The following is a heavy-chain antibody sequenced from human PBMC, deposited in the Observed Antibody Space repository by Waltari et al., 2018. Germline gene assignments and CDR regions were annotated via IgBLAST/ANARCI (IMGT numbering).Heavy chain of an antibody. Sequence: QVQLQESGPGLVKPSEPLSLTCAVSGYSISSGYYWGWIRQPPGKGLEWIGSIYHSGSTYYNPSIKSRVTISVDTSKNQFSLKLSSVTAADTAVYYCARETPNYYDSSGPDYWGQGTLVTVSS. D-gene: IGHD3-22*01. CDR2: IYHSGST. CDR1: GYSISSGYY. J-gene: IGHJ4*02. CDR3: ARETPNYYDSSGPDY. V-gene: IGHV4-38-2*02.